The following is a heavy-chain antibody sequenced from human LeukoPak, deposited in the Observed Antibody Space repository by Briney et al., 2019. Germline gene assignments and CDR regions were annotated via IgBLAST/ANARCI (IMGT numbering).Heavy chain of an antibody. CDR2: IDYSGST. CDR1: GGSISSGGYY. Sequence: PSQTLSLTCTVSGGSISSGGYYWSWIRQHPGKGLEWMGYIDYSGSTYYNPSLKSRVTILRDTSKNQFSLKLSSVTAADTAVYYCARGLYSIVDYWGQGTLVTVSS. V-gene: IGHV4-31*03. CDR3: ARGLYSIVDY. J-gene: IGHJ4*02. D-gene: IGHD2-8*01.